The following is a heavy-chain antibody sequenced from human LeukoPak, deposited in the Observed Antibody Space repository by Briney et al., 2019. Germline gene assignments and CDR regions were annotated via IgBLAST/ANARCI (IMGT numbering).Heavy chain of an antibody. CDR1: GFTFSSYA. D-gene: IGHD3-22*01. Sequence: PGGSLRLSCAASGFTFSSYAMSWVRQAPGKGLEWVSAISGSGGSTYYADSVKGRFTISRDNSKNTLYLQMNSLRAEDTAVYYCAKGPYSYYDSSGYYSRWGYFDYWGQGTLVTVSS. CDR3: AKGPYSYYDSSGYYSRWGYFDY. J-gene: IGHJ4*02. CDR2: ISGSGGST. V-gene: IGHV3-23*01.